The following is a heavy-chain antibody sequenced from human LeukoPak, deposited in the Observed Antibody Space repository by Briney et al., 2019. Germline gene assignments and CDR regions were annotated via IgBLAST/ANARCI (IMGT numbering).Heavy chain of an antibody. D-gene: IGHD2-8*02. CDR2: IQSNGNPK. Sequence: GGSLRLSCAASGFSFSNNGIHWVRQAPGKGLEWVAFIQSNGNPKYYADSVRGRFTISRDNSKKTCYLQMDNLRVEDTAVYYCAREASTEIIGGMDVRGQGTTVTVTS. CDR3: AREASTEIIGGMDV. CDR1: GFSFSNNG. J-gene: IGHJ6*02. V-gene: IGHV3-30*02.